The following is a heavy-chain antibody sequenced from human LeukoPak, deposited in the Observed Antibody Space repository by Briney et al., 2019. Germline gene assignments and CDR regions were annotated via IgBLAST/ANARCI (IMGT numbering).Heavy chain of an antibody. D-gene: IGHD3-9*01. CDR2: IYTSGSN. CDR3: ARDSSVLRYFDWLPRDGMDV. Sequence: SETLSLTCTVSGGSISSGSYYWSWIRQPAGKGLEWIGRIYTSGSNNYNPSLKSRVTISVDTSKNQFSLKLSYVTAADTAVYYCARDSSVLRYFDWLPRDGMDVWGQGTTVTVSS. CDR1: GGSISSGSYY. V-gene: IGHV4-61*02. J-gene: IGHJ6*02.